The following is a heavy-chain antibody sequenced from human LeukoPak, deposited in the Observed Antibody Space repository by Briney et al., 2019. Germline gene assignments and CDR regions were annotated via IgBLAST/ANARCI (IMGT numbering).Heavy chain of an antibody. CDR1: GDSISGSSYC. Sequence: SETLSLTCTVSGDSISGSSYCWGWIRQPPGKGLEGIGCIYYSGSTNYNRSLKSRVTISVDTSKNQFSLKLSSVTAADTAVYYCARVYYSSSYDYWYFDLWGRGTLVTVSS. CDR2: IYYSGST. V-gene: IGHV4-39*07. J-gene: IGHJ2*01. D-gene: IGHD6-13*01. CDR3: ARVYYSSSYDYWYFDL.